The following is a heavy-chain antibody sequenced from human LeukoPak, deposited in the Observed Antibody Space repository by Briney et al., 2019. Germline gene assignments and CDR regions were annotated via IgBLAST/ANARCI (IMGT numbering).Heavy chain of an antibody. V-gene: IGHV4-59*01. CDR2: IYYSGST. D-gene: IGHD3-9*01. CDR1: GGSISSYY. CDR3: ARDRAPVLRYFDWLGSHAFDI. J-gene: IGHJ3*02. Sequence: PSETLSLTCTVSGGSISSYYWSWIRQPPGKGLEWIGYIYYSGSTNYNPSLKSRVTISVHTSKNQFSLKLSSVTAADTAVYYCARDRAPVLRYFDWLGSHAFDIWGQGTMVTVSS.